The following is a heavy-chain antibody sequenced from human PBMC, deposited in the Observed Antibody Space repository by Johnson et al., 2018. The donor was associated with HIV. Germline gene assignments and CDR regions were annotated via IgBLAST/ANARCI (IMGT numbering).Heavy chain of an antibody. Sequence: AQLVEAGGGLVQPGGSLRLSCAASGFAFGSYWMHWVRQAPGKGLQWVANINQYGSEEYYVDSVKGRFTISRDNAKNSLYLQMNSLRAEDTALYYCARDSTPWGGDYVGYAFDIWGQGTTVTVSS. CDR2: INQYGSEE. CDR1: GFAFGSYW. CDR3: ARDSTPWGGDYVGYAFDI. V-gene: IGHV3-7*01. D-gene: IGHD4-17*01. J-gene: IGHJ3*02.